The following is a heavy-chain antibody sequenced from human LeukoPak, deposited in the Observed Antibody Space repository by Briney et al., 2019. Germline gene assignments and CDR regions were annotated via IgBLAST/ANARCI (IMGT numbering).Heavy chain of an antibody. D-gene: IGHD3-22*01. CDR2: ISYDGSNK. CDR3: ARDPTTYYYDSSGYNLFDY. V-gene: IGHV3-30*04. J-gene: IGHJ4*02. CDR1: GFIFSSYA. Sequence: GGSLRLSCAASGFIFSSYAMHWVRQAPGKGLEWVAVISYDGSNKYYADSVKGRFTISRDISKNTLYLQMNSLRAEDTAVYYCARDPTTYYYDSSGYNLFDYWGQGTLVTVSS.